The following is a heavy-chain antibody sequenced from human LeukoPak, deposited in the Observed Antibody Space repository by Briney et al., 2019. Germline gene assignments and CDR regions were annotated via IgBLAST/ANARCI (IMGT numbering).Heavy chain of an antibody. CDR2: ISGSGGST. CDR3: AKYCSSTSGHLYYFDY. D-gene: IGHD2-2*01. V-gene: IGHV3-23*01. Sequence: GGSLRLSCAASGFTFSSYAMSWVRQAPGKGLERVSAISGSGGSTYYADSVKGRFTISRDNSKNTLYLQMNSLRAEDTAVYYCAKYCSSTSGHLYYFDYWGQGTLVTVFS. CDR1: GFTFSSYA. J-gene: IGHJ4*02.